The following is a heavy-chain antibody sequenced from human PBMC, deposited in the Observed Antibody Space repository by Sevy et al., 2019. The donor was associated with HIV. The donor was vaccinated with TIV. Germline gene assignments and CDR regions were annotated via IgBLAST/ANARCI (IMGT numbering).Heavy chain of an antibody. Sequence: GGSLILSCAASGFTFISYAMSWVRQAPVKGLECVSAISGRGGSTYYADSVKGRFTISRDNSKNTLYLQMNSLRAEDTAVYYCAKDRAGWDIVVVPAATSHYYYYMDVWGKGTTVTVSS. CDR1: GFTFISYA. CDR3: AKDRAGWDIVVVPAATSHYYYYMDV. J-gene: IGHJ6*03. V-gene: IGHV3-23*01. CDR2: ISGRGGST. D-gene: IGHD2-2*01.